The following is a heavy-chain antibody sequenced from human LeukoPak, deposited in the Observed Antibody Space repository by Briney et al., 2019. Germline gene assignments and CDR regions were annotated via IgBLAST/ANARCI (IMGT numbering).Heavy chain of an antibody. D-gene: IGHD3-16*01. CDR1: GFSLSTSGVG. Sequence: ESGPTLVKPTQTLTLTCTFSGFSLSTSGVGVGWIRQPPGKALECLALIYFNDDKRYSPSLKSRLTLTKDTSKNRVVLTMTNMEPVDTATYYCAHRAWGEDYFDYWGQGTLVTVSS. CDR3: AHRAWGEDYFDY. V-gene: IGHV2-5*01. CDR2: IYFNDDK. J-gene: IGHJ4*02.